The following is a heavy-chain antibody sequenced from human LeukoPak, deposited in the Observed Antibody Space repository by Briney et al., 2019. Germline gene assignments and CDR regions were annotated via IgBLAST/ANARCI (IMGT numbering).Heavy chain of an antibody. CDR3: ARAYRRDDYNSFDY. Sequence: SETLSLTCAVSGYSISSGYCWSWIRQPAGKGLEWIGRIYSSGFTNYNPSLKSRVTISIDTSKNQFSLKLSSVTAADTAVYYCARAYRRDDYNSFDYWGQGALVTVSS. V-gene: IGHV4-61*02. J-gene: IGHJ4*02. CDR2: IYSSGFT. D-gene: IGHD5-24*01. CDR1: GYSISSGYC.